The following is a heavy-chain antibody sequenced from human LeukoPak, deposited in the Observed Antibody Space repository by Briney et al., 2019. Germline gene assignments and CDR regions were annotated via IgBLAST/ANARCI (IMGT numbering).Heavy chain of an antibody. D-gene: IGHD3-10*01. CDR2: IIPIFGTA. J-gene: IGHJ4*02. CDR3: ARSDYYGSGSYYFD. CDR1: GGTFSSYA. V-gene: IGHV1-69*13. Sequence: SVKVSCKASGGTFSSYAISWVRQAPGQGLEWMGGIIPIFGTANYAQKFQGRATIIADESTSTAYMELSSLRSEDTAVYYCARSDYYGSGSYYFDWGQGTLVTVSS.